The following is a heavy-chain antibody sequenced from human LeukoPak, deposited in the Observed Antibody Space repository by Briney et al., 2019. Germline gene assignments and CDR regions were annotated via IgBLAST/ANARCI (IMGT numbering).Heavy chain of an antibody. V-gene: IGHV4-59*01. CDR3: ARTGVVATSYFFDY. J-gene: IGHJ4*02. CDR1: GGSISSYY. CDR2: IYYSGSV. Sequence: SETLSLTCTVSGGSISSYYWSWIRQPPGKGLEWIGFIYYSGSVNYNPSLRSRVTMSVATSKNQFSLKLTSVTAADTAVYYCARTGVVATSYFFDYWGQGILVTVSS. D-gene: IGHD5-12*01.